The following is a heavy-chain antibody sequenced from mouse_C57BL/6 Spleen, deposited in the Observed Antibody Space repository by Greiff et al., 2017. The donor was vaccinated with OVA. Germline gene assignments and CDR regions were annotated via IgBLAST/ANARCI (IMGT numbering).Heavy chain of an antibody. Sequence: VQLQQSGAELVKPGASVKLSCKASGYTFTSYWMQWVKQRPGQGLEWIGEIDPSDSYTNYNQKFKGKATLTVDTSSSTAYMQLSSLTSEDSAVYYCARRGNYGYFDVWGTGTTVTVSS. J-gene: IGHJ1*03. CDR2: IDPSDSYT. V-gene: IGHV1-50*01. CDR3: ARRGNYGYFDV. D-gene: IGHD2-1*01. CDR1: GYTFTSYW.